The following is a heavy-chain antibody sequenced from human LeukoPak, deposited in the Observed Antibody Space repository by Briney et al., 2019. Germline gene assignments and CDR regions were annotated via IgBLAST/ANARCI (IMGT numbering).Heavy chain of an antibody. D-gene: IGHD3-22*01. V-gene: IGHV3-74*01. J-gene: IGHJ4*02. CDR2: INSDGSST. Sequence: GGSLRLSCAASGFTFDDYAMHWVRQAPGKGLVWVSRINSDGSSTSYADSVKGRFTISRDNAKNTLYLQMNSLRAEDTAVYYCARGKPNYDSSGCIDYWGQGTLVTVSS. CDR3: ARGKPNYDSSGCIDY. CDR1: GFTFDDYA.